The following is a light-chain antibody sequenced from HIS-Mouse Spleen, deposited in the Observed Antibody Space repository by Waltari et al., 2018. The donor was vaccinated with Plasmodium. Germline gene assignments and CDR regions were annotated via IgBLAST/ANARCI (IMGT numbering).Light chain of an antibody. CDR1: SSDVGSYNL. J-gene: IGLJ3*02. Sequence: QSALTQPASVSGSPGQSITIYCTGTSSDVGSYNLVSWYQQHPGKAPKLMIYAGSKRPSGVSNRFSGSKSGNTASLTISGLQAEDEADYYCCSYAGSSTLFGGGTKLTVL. CDR2: AGS. CDR3: CSYAGSSTL. V-gene: IGLV2-23*01.